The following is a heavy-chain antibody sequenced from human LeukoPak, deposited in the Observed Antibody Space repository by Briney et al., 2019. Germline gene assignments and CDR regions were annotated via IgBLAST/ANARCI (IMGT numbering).Heavy chain of an antibody. CDR3: ARAHLGIEGATDLDY. CDR1: GFTFRSHD. V-gene: IGHV3-48*01. Sequence: GGSLRLSCAASGFTFRSHDRNWVRQAPGKGLEWVSYIDRSSSTVYYADSVKGRFTISRDNAKNSLYLQMNSLRAEDTAVYYCARAHLGIEGATDLDYWGQGTLVTVSS. D-gene: IGHD1-26*01. J-gene: IGHJ4*02. CDR2: IDRSSSTV.